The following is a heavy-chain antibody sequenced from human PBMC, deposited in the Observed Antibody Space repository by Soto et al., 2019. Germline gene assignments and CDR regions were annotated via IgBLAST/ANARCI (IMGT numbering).Heavy chain of an antibody. CDR1: GFTFSSYA. Sequence: GGSLRLSCAASGFTFSSYAMHWVRQAPGKGLEWVAVISYDGSNKYYADSVKGRFTISRDNSKNTLYLQMNSLRAEDTAVYYCAKVLYSGYDSYYYMDVWGKGTTVTVSS. D-gene: IGHD5-12*01. CDR2: ISYDGSNK. J-gene: IGHJ6*03. CDR3: AKVLYSGYDSYYYMDV. V-gene: IGHV3-30*04.